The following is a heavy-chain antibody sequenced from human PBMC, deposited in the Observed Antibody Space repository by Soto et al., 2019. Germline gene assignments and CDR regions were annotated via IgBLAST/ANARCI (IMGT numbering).Heavy chain of an antibody. CDR1: GFTFSSYG. D-gene: IGHD1-26*01. J-gene: IGHJ4*02. CDR3: AATAWELLDY. CDR2: ISYDGSNK. V-gene: IGHV3-30*03. Sequence: QVQLVESGGGVVQPGRSLRLSCAASGFTFSSYGMHWVRQAPGKGLEWVAVISYDGSNKYYADSVKGRFTISRDNSKNTRYLQMNSLRAEDTAVYYCAATAWELLDYWGQGTLVTVSS.